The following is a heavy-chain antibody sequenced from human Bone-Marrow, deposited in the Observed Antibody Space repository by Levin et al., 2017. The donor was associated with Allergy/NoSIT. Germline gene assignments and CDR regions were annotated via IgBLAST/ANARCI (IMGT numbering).Heavy chain of an antibody. CDR2: INPNSGNT. D-gene: IGHD2-15*01. CDR1: GYTFTSYN. V-gene: IGHV1-8*01. J-gene: IGHJ5*02. CDR3: ARGDCYSGSCYGPDWFDP. Sequence: GASVKVSCKTSGYTFTSYNVYWVRQATGQGLEWMGYINPNSGNTGYAQKFQGRVTMTRNSSITTAYMELSGLTSEDTAMYYCARGDCYSGSCYGPDWFDPWGQGTQVTVSS.